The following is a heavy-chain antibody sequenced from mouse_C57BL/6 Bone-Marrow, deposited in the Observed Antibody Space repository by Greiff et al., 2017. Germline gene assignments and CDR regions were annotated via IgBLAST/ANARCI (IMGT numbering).Heavy chain of an antibody. CDR2: SYWDDDK. V-gene: IGHV8-12*01. CDR3: ARIAEGFLFDY. J-gene: IGHJ2*01. CDR1: GFSLSTSGMG. Sequence: QVTLKESGPGILQSSQTLSLTCTSSGFSLSTSGMGVSWIRQPPGKGLEWLAHSYWDDDKRYNPSPKSRLTISKDTSRNQVFLKITSVDTADTATYYCARIAEGFLFDYWGQGTTLTVSS.